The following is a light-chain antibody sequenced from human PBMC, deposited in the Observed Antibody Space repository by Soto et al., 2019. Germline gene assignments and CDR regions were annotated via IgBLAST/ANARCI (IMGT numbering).Light chain of an antibody. CDR2: GAY. CDR3: QQYNHWPRIT. J-gene: IGKJ5*01. CDR1: QSVSSY. Sequence: IVFTQSPATLSLSPGERATLSCLASQSVSSYLAWYQQKPGQAPRLLSYGAYSRATGIPDRFSGSGSGTDFTLTISSLQYEDFAVYYCQQYNHWPRITFGQGTRLEI. V-gene: IGKV3D-15*01.